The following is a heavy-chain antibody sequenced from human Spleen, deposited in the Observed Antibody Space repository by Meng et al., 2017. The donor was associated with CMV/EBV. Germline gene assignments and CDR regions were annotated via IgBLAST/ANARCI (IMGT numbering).Heavy chain of an antibody. CDR1: GFTFSSYA. D-gene: IGHD5-12*01. CDR2: ISYDGSNK. V-gene: IGHV3-30*04. J-gene: IGHJ6*02. Sequence: GESLKISCAASGFTFSSYAMHWVRQAPGKGLEWVAVISYDGSNKYYADSVKGRFTISRDNSKNTLYLQMNSLRAEDTAVYYCARPIVATIYYYYYYGMDVWGQGTTVTVSS. CDR3: ARPIVATIYYYYYYGMDV.